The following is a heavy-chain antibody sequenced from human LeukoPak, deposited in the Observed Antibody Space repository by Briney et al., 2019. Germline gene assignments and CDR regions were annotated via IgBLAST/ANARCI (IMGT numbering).Heavy chain of an antibody. CDR2: ISGSGGST. J-gene: IGHJ4*02. CDR1: GFAFSSYA. D-gene: IGHD3-3*01. V-gene: IGHV3-23*01. CDR3: AKIYYDLWSGYKPPYYFDY. Sequence: PGGSLRLSCAASGFAFSSYAMSWVRQAPGKGLEWVSAISGSGGSTYYADSVKGRFTISRDNSKNTLYLQMNSLRAEDTAVYYCAKIYYDLWSGYKPPYYFDYWGQGTLVTVSS.